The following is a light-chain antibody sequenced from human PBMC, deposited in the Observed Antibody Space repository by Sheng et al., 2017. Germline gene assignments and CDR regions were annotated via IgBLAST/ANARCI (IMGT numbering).Light chain of an antibody. J-gene: IGKJ1*01. CDR1: QTVSSN. Sequence: EIVLTQSPATLSLSPGDGATLSCRASQTVSSNLAWYQQKPGQAPRLLIYGASTRATDVPARFSGSGSGTDFTLTISRLEPEDFAVYYCQQYDDSPSFGPGVRVEVK. CDR3: QQYDDSPS. CDR2: GAS. V-gene: IGKV3-15*01.